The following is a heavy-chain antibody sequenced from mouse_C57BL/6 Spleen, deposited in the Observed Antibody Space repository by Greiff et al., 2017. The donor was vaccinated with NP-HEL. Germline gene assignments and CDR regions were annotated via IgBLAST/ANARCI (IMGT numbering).Heavy chain of an antibody. CDR2: IRNKANGYTT. CDR3: ARSSYGYGGHYYAMDY. J-gene: IGHJ4*01. D-gene: IGHD2-9*01. Sequence: DVMLVESGGGLVQPGGSLSLSCAASGFTFTDYYMSWVRQPPGKALEWLGFIRNKANGYTTEYSASVKGRFTISRDNSQSILYLQMNALRAEDSATYYCARSSYGYGGHYYAMDYWGQGTSVTVSS. CDR1: GFTFTDYY. V-gene: IGHV7-3*01.